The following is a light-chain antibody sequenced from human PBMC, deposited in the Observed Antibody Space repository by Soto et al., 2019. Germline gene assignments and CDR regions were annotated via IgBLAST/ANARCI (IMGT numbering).Light chain of an antibody. J-gene: IGLJ2*01. CDR3: SSYTSSSTLA. Sequence: QSVLTQPASVSGSPGQSITISCTGTSNDVGGYDFVSWYQQHPGKAPKLVIYDDTIRPSGASNRFSGSRSGNTASLTISGLQAEDEADYYCSSYTSSSTLAFGGGTKVTVL. V-gene: IGLV2-14*01. CDR1: SNDVGGYDF. CDR2: DDT.